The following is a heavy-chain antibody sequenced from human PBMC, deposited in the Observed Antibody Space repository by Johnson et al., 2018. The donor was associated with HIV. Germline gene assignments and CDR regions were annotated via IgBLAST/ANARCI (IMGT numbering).Heavy chain of an antibody. CDR2: ISYDGSNK. J-gene: IGHJ3*02. CDR3: ERGVKQQLSVVDAFDI. CDR1: GFTFSSYA. V-gene: IGHV3-30*04. D-gene: IGHD1-1*01. Sequence: VQLVESGGGVVQPGRSLRLSCAASGFTFSSYAMHWVSQAPGKGLEWVAVISYDGSNKYYADSVKGRFTISRDNSKNTLYLQMNSLRAEDTAVYYCERGVKQQLSVVDAFDIWGQGTMVTVSS.